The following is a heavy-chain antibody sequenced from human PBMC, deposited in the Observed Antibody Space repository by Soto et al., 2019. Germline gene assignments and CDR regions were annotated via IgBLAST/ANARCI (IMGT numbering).Heavy chain of an antibody. CDR1: GFTFSRYA. D-gene: IGHD6-19*01. CDR3: AKTATGWFTAFDI. V-gene: IGHV3-23*01. Sequence: EVQLLESGGGLVQPGGALRLSCAASGFTFSRYAMSWFRQAAGKGLEWVSAISGSGGTTYYADSVKGRFTFSRDNSKNTLYLQMNSLTAEATAVYYCAKTATGWFTAFDIWGQGTMVTVSS. CDR2: ISGSGGTT. J-gene: IGHJ3*02.